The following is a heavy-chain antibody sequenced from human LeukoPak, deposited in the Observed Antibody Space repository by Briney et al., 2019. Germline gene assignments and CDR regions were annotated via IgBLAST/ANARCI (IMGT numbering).Heavy chain of an antibody. D-gene: IGHD3-22*01. J-gene: IGHJ5*02. CDR1: GGSINSY. V-gene: IGHV4-4*07. CDR3: ARGGYYYDSSGYINWFDP. CDR2: ISGSGTI. Sequence: SETLSLTCTVSGGSINSYWSWIRQPAGKGLEWIGRISGSGTITYNPALQRRLSISIDTSKNQFSLKLMSVTAADTAVYYCARGGYYYDSSGYINWFDPWGQGTLVTVSS.